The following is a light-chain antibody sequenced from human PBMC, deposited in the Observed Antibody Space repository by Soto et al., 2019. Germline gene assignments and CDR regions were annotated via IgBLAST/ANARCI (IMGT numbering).Light chain of an antibody. V-gene: IGKV1-5*01. CDR2: DAS. CDR1: QGISRW. J-gene: IGKJ1*01. Sequence: IKMTQSPSTLSASLGDRVTITCRASQGISRWLAWYQQRPGKAPNLLIYDASTLHSGVSSRFSGSGSGTEFTLTISSLQPNDAATYYCQQYTSYWTFGQGTKVDIK. CDR3: QQYTSYWT.